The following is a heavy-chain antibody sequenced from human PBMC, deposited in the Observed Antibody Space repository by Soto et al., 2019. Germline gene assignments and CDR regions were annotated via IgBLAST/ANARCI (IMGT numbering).Heavy chain of an antibody. J-gene: IGHJ4*02. CDR1: GFTFSSYA. CDR2: ISGSGGST. Sequence: PGGSLRLSCAASGFTFSSYAMSWVRQAPGKGLEWVSAISGSGGSTYYADSVKGRFTISRDNSKNTLYLQMNSLRAEDTAVYYCAKTPIGYCISTSCFFDYWGQGTLVTVSS. CDR3: AKTPIGYCISTSCFFDY. D-gene: IGHD2-2*01. V-gene: IGHV3-23*01.